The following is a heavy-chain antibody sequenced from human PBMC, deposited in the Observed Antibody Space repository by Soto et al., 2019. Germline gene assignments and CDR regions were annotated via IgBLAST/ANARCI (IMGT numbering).Heavy chain of an antibody. V-gene: IGHV1-2*02. J-gene: IGHJ4*02. D-gene: IGHD1-26*01. CDR3: AREREDSGRPFDY. CDR1: GYTFTGYY. Sequence: ASVKVSCKASGYTFTGYYMHWVRQAPGQGLEWMGWINPNSGGTNYAQKFQGRVTMTRDTSISTAYMELSRLRSDDTAVYYCAREREDSGRPFDYWGQGTLVTAPQ. CDR2: INPNSGGT.